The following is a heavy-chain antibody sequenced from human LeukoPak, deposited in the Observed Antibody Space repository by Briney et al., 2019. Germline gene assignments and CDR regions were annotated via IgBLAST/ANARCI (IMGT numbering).Heavy chain of an antibody. J-gene: IGHJ6*03. D-gene: IGHD3-3*01. CDR1: GYTFTSYG. Sequence: ASVKVSCKASGYTFTSYGISWVRQAPGQGLEWMGWISAYNGNTNYAQKLQGRVTMTTDTSTSTAYMELRSLRSHDTAVYYCARDQSPGNDFWSGYSYYYYYYMDVWGKGTTVTVSS. V-gene: IGHV1-18*01. CDR3: ARDQSPGNDFWSGYSYYYYYYMDV. CDR2: ISAYNGNT.